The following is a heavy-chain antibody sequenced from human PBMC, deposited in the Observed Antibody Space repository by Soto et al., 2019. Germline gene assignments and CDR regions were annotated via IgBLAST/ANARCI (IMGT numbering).Heavy chain of an antibody. CDR2: ISYDGSNK. V-gene: IGHV3-30-3*01. J-gene: IGHJ4*02. D-gene: IGHD4-17*01. CDR1: GFTFINYA. Sequence: GGSQRLSCAASGFTFINYAMHWVRQAPGKGLEWVAVISYDGSNKYYADSVKGRFTISRDNSKNTMYLQMNSLSAEDTAVYHCARDQVKGTMTILWGQGTLVTVSS. CDR3: ARDQVKGTMTIL.